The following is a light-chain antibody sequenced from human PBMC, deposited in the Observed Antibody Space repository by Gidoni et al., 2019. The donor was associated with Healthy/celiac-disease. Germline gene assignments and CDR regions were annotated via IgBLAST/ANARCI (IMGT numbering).Light chain of an antibody. Sequence: DLQMPQSPSSLSASVGDRVTITCRASQSISSYLNWYQQKPGKAPKLLIYAASSLQSGVPSRFSGSGSGTDFTLTISSRQPEDFATYYCQQSYSTPRTFGQGTKVEIK. V-gene: IGKV1-39*01. CDR3: QQSYSTPRT. J-gene: IGKJ1*01. CDR2: AAS. CDR1: QSISSY.